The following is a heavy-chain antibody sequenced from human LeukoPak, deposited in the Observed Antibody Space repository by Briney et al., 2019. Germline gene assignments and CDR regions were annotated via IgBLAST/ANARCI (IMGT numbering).Heavy chain of an antibody. J-gene: IGHJ4*02. CDR1: GGSFSGYS. Sequence: SETLSLTCAVYGGSFSGYSWSWIRQPPGKGLEWIGEINHSGSTNYNPSLKSRVTISVDKSKNQFSLKLSSVTAADTAVYYCARVSGSYYLHFDYWGQGTLVTVSS. CDR3: ARVSGSYYLHFDY. V-gene: IGHV4-34*01. CDR2: INHSGST. D-gene: IGHD1-26*01.